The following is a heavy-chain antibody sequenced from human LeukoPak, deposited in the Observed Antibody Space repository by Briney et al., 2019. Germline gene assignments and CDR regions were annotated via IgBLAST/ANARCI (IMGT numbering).Heavy chain of an antibody. V-gene: IGHV1-69*04. CDR1: GGTFSSYA. CDR2: IIPIFGIA. Sequence: SVKVSCKASGGTFSSYAISWVRQAPGQGLEWMGRIIPIFGIANYAQKFQGRVTITADKSTSTAYMELSSLRSEDTAVYYCARNIDAFDIWGQGQWSPSLQ. J-gene: IGHJ3*02. D-gene: IGHD1/OR15-1a*01. CDR3: ARNIDAFDI.